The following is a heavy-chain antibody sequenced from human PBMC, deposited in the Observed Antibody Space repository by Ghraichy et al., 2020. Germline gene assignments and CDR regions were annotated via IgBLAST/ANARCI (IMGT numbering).Heavy chain of an antibody. CDR2: ISWNSGSI. J-gene: IGHJ3*02. CDR3: AKEDLHSDYGDYGVLGAFDI. V-gene: IGHV3-9*01. D-gene: IGHD4-17*01. Sequence: GGSLRLSCAASGFTFDDYAMHWVRQAPGKGLEWVSGISWNSGSIGYADSVKGRFTISRDNAKNSLYLQMNSLRAEDTALYYCAKEDLHSDYGDYGVLGAFDIWGQGTMVTVSS. CDR1: GFTFDDYA.